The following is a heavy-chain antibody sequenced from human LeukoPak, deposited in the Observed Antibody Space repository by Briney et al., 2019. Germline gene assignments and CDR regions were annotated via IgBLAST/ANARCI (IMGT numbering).Heavy chain of an antibody. D-gene: IGHD2-21*02. V-gene: IGHV1-2*02. CDR2: INPNSGGT. Sequence: ASVKVSCKASGYTFTDYYIHWVRQAPGQGLEWMGWINPNSGGTKYAQKFQGRVIMTRDTSITTPYMDLIRLTSDDTAIYYCARAGSRWVTATPTSPDYYYGMDVWGHGTTVTVSS. CDR1: GYTFTDYY. J-gene: IGHJ6*02. CDR3: ARAGSRWVTATPTSPDYYYGMDV.